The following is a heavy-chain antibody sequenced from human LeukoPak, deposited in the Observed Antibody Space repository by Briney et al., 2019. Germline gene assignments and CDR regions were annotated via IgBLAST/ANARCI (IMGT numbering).Heavy chain of an antibody. V-gene: IGHV3-23*01. D-gene: IGHD3-10*01. CDR1: GFTFSSYA. CDR3: ASRSYGSGSYYWYFDL. Sequence: GGSLRLSCAASGFTFSSYAMSWVRQAPGKGLEWVSAISGSGGSTYYADSVKGRFTISRDNSKNTLYLQMNGLRAEDTAVYYCASRSYGSGSYYWYFDLWGRGTLVTVSS. J-gene: IGHJ2*01. CDR2: ISGSGGST.